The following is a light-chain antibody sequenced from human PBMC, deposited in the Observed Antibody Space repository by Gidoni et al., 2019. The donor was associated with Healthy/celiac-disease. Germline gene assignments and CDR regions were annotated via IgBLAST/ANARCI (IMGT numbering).Light chain of an antibody. CDR2: AAS. Sequence: DIQMTQSPSSLSASVGDSVTITCRASQSISSFLNWYQQKPGKAPKLLIYAASSLQSGVPSRFSGSGSGTDFTLTISSLRPEDFATYYCQQSYSTPRTFGQGTKVEIK. J-gene: IGKJ1*01. CDR3: QQSYSTPRT. V-gene: IGKV1-39*01. CDR1: QSISSF.